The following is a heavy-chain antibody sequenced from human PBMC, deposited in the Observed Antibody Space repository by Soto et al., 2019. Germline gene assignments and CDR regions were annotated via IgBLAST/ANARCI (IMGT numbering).Heavy chain of an antibody. D-gene: IGHD5-18*01. V-gene: IGHV4-59*01. CDR1: GGSISSYY. Sequence: SETLSLTCTVSGGSISSYYWSWIRQPPGKGLEWIGYIYYSGSTNYNPSLKSRVTISVDTSKNQFSLKLSSVTAADTAVYYCARDKGYSYGFYDAFDIWGQGTMVTISS. CDR2: IYYSGST. J-gene: IGHJ3*02. CDR3: ARDKGYSYGFYDAFDI.